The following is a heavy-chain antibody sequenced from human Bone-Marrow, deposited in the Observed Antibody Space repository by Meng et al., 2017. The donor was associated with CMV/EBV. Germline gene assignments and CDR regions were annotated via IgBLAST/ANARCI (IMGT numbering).Heavy chain of an antibody. CDR1: GFTFSSYS. CDR3: AKDLRGNPRVFDY. J-gene: IGHJ4*02. D-gene: IGHD2/OR15-2a*01. V-gene: IGHV3-48*04. CDR2: ISSSSSTI. Sequence: GESLKISCAASGFTFSSYSMNWVRQAPGKGLEWVSYISSSSSTIYYADSVKGRFTISRDNAKNSLYLQMNSLRAEDTAVYYCAKDLRGNPRVFDYWGQGTLVTVSS.